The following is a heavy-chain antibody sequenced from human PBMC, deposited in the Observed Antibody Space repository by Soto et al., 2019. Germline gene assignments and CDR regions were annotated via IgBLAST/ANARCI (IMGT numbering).Heavy chain of an antibody. V-gene: IGHV3-30-3*01. CDR2: ISYDGSNI. D-gene: IGHD3-22*01. CDR1: GFTFSSYS. CDR3: ARVYSSLDYGIDY. J-gene: IGHJ4*02. Sequence: GGSLRLSCAASGFTFSSYSIHWVRQAPGKGLEWVAVISYDGSNIYYADSVKGRFTISRDNSKNTLYLQMNSLRPEDTAVYYCARVYSSLDYGIDYWGQG.